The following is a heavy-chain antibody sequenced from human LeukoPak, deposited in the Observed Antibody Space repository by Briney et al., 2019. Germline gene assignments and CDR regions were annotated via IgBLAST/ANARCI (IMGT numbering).Heavy chain of an antibody. D-gene: IGHD3-10*01. CDR2: MNPNSGNT. CDR3: ARGLRHYYGSGSYFWSDAFDI. J-gene: IGHJ3*02. Sequence: GASVNVSCKASGYTFTSYDINWVRQATGQGLEWMGWMNPNSGNTGYAQKFQGRVTMTRNTSISTAYMELSSLRSEDTAVYYCARGLRHYYGSGSYFWSDAFDIWGQGTMVTVSS. V-gene: IGHV1-8*01. CDR1: GYTFTSYD.